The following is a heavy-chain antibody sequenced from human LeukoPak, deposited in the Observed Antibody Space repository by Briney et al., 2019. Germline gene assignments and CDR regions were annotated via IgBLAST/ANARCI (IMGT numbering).Heavy chain of an antibody. J-gene: IGHJ5*02. CDR1: GYTFTSYY. Sequence: ASVKVSCKASGYTFTSYYMHWVRQAPGQGLEWMGLINPSGGSTSYAQRFQGRVTMTRDMSTSTDYMELSSLRSEDTAVYYCARDNSVEDTAWWFDPWGQGTLVTVSS. CDR2: INPSGGST. V-gene: IGHV1-46*01. D-gene: IGHD4-23*01. CDR3: ARDNSVEDTAWWFDP.